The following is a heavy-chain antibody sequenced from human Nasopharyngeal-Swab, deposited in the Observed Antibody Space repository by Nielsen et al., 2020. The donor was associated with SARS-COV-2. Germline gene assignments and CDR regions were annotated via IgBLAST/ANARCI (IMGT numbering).Heavy chain of an antibody. D-gene: IGHD2-2*02. CDR3: ATSAPYCSSTSCYTNWFDP. J-gene: IGHJ5*02. CDR2: FDPEDGET. V-gene: IGHV1-24*01. Sequence: ASVKVSCKVSGYTLTKLSMHWVRQAPGKGLEWMGGFDPEDGETIYAQKFQGRVTMTEDTSTDTAYMELSSLRSEDTAVYYCATSAPYCSSTSCYTNWFDPWGQGTLVTVSS. CDR1: GYTLTKLS.